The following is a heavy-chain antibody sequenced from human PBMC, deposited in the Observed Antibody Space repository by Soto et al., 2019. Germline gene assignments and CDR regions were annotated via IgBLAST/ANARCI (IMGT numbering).Heavy chain of an antibody. CDR1: GFTFRSDG. V-gene: IGHV3-33*01. Sequence: QVQLVESGGGVVQPGRSLRLSCAASGFTFRSDGMHWVRQAPGKGLEWVAVIWYDGSNKYYADSVKGRFTISRDNSKNTLYLQMNSLRAEDTAVYYCAREGGYGSWTGYYYGMDVWGQGTTVTVSS. D-gene: IGHD3-10*01. CDR2: IWYDGSNK. J-gene: IGHJ6*02. CDR3: AREGGYGSWTGYYYGMDV.